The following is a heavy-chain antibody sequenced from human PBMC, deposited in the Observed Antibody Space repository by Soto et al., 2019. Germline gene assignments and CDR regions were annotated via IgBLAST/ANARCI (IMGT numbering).Heavy chain of an antibody. CDR3: ATASFYPYGDYFPDH. CDR1: GFTFSAYR. D-gene: IGHD4-17*01. CDR2: ITSGSNYI. V-gene: IGHV3-21*01. J-gene: IGHJ4*02. Sequence: VQLVESGGGLVTPGGSLRLSCAGSGFTFSAYRMNWVRQAPGKGLEWVSSITSGSNYIYYADSVRGRFTISRDNAKNSLYLDMNSLRGEDTAVYFCATASFYPYGDYFPDHWGQGTLVTVSS.